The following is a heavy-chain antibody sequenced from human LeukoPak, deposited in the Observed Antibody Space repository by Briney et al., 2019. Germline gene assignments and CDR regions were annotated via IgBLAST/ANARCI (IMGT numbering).Heavy chain of an antibody. V-gene: IGHV3-7*01. Sequence: GGSLRLSCAASGFTFRTYWMAWVRQAPGKGLEWVANIKGDESARHQADSVKGRFTISRDNAQNSVYLQMSSLRGEDTAVYFCARDVGGSLDYWGQGTPVTVSS. CDR3: ARDVGGSLDY. CDR1: GFTFRTYW. D-gene: IGHD1-26*01. J-gene: IGHJ4*02. CDR2: IKGDESAR.